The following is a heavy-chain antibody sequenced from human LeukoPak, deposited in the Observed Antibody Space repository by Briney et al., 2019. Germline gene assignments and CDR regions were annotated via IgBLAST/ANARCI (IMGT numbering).Heavy chain of an antibody. CDR3: ASVRRGGYYDSSGYYSNDAFDI. D-gene: IGHD3-22*01. CDR2: ISSSISTI. V-gene: IGHV3-48*02. Sequence: GGSLRLSCAASGLTFSSYSMSWVRQAPGKGLEWVSYISSSISTIYYADSVKGRFTISRDNAKNSLYLQMNSLRDEDTAVYYCASVRRGGYYDSSGYYSNDAFDIWGQGTMVTVSS. J-gene: IGHJ3*02. CDR1: GLTFSSYS.